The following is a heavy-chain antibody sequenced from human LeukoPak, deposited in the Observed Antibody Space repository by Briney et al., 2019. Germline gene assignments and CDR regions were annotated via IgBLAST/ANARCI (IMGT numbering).Heavy chain of an antibody. V-gene: IGHV4-59*08. CDR2: IYYSGIT. D-gene: IGHD3-9*01. CDR1: GGSINNYY. CDR3: ARNYYDILTGYYIVSWFDP. J-gene: IGHJ5*02. Sequence: SETLSLTCTVSGGSINNYYWSWIRQPPGRGLEWIGQIYYSGITSYNPSLKSRVTISVDTSKNQFSLKLSSVTAADTAVYYCARNYYDILTGYYIVSWFDPWGQGTLVTVSS.